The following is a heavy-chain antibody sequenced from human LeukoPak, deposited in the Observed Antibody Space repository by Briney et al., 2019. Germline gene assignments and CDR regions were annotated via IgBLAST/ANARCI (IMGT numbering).Heavy chain of an antibody. CDR2: LYYTGSS. J-gene: IGHJ5*02. D-gene: IGHD6-6*01. CDR1: GGSISSGGYY. V-gene: IGHV4-30-2*03. CDR3: ARPRNSSSGGSWFDP. Sequence: SQTLSLTCTVSGGSISSGGYYWNWIRQPPGKGLEWIGSLYYTGSSYYTPSLKRRVTISVDTSKNQFSLKLSSVTAADTAVYYCARPRNSSSGGSWFDPWGQGTLVTVSS.